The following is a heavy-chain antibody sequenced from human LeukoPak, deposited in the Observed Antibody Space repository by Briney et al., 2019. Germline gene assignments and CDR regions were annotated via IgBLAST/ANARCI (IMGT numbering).Heavy chain of an antibody. Sequence: SVKVSCKASRGTFSSYAISWVRQAPGQGLEWMGGIIPIFGTANYAQKFQGRVTITADESTSTAYMELSSLRSEDTAVYYCARGGRDGYNYAFDYWGQGTLVTVSS. J-gene: IGHJ4*02. V-gene: IGHV1-69*13. CDR3: ARGGRDGYNYAFDY. CDR2: IIPIFGTA. D-gene: IGHD5-24*01. CDR1: RGTFSSYA.